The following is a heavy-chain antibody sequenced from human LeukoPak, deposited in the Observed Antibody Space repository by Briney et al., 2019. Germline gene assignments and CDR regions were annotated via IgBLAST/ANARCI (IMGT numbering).Heavy chain of an antibody. D-gene: IGHD6-13*01. J-gene: IGHJ4*02. V-gene: IGHV3-48*01. CDR2: ISSGSSTI. Sequence: PGGSLRLSGAASGFTFSSYTMNWVRQAPGKGLEWVSYISSGSSTIYYADSVKGRFTISRDNAKNSLYPQMNSLRAEDTAVYYCARDPLAAVGFSWGQGTLVTVSS. CDR3: ARDPLAAVGFS. CDR1: GFTFSSYT.